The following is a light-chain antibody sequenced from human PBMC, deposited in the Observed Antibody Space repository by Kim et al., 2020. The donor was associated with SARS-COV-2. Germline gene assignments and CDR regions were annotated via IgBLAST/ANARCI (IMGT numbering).Light chain of an antibody. CDR2: DVS. J-gene: IGKJ5*01. CDR1: QVIRKF. Sequence: ASLGDRVIITCQATQVIRKFLIWYQQRPGKAPQLLIYDVSNLQTGVPSRFSGSGYGTEFTLTISSLQPEDFATYYCQQNDAFPITFGQGTRLEIK. CDR3: QQNDAFPIT. V-gene: IGKV1-33*01.